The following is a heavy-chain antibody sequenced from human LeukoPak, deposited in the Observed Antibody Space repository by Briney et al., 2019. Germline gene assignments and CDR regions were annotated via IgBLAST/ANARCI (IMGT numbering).Heavy chain of an antibody. CDR2: MNPNSGNT. Sequence: GASVKVSCKASGYTFTSYDINWVRQATGQGLEWMGWMNPNSGNTGYAQKFQGRVTMTRNTSISTAYMELSRLRSNDTAVYYCAKATVGATFGGFDYWGQGTLVTVSS. CDR3: AKATVGATFGGFDY. D-gene: IGHD1-26*01. V-gene: IGHV1-8*01. J-gene: IGHJ4*02. CDR1: GYTFTSYD.